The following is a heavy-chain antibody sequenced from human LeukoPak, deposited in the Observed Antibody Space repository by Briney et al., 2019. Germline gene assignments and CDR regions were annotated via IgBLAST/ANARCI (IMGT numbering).Heavy chain of an antibody. CDR2: THNSGST. CDR1: GGSISSSY. D-gene: IGHD6-19*01. Sequence: PSETLSLTCTVSGGSISSSYWSWFRQSPGKGLEWIGYTHNSGSTNYHPSLKSRVTMSVDTAKNQFSLKLTSVTAADTAVYFCARGGWSLDSWGQGTLVTVSS. V-gene: IGHV4-59*01. CDR3: ARGGWSLDS. J-gene: IGHJ4*02.